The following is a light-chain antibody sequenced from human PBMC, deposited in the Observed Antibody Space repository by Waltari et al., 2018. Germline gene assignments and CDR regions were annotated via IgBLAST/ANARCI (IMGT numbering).Light chain of an antibody. CDR2: WAS. CDR3: QQHFTIPLT. Sequence: DIVLTQAPDSLAVSLGERATTTCESSQSVLFTSTNKNYLTWYQQKPGHPPKLLISWASTRESGVPDRFSGSGSGTDFTLTISSLQAEDVAVYFCQQHFTIPLTLGGGTRVEIK. V-gene: IGKV4-1*01. J-gene: IGKJ4*01. CDR1: QSVLFTSTNKNY.